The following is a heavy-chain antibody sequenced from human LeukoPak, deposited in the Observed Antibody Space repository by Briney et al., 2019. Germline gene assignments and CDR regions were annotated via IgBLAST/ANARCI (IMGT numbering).Heavy chain of an antibody. CDR1: GGSLTSPTYY. CDR2: LYSSGSA. J-gene: IGHJ4*02. D-gene: IGHD3-3*01. V-gene: IGHV4-61*01. CDR3: ARFKSGGFYYFDS. Sequence: SQTLSLTCTVSGGSLTSPTYYQWSWIRQPPGRGLELIGSLYSSGSAKFNPSLTSRVTMSLDTSQNQFSLKLSSVTAEDSAMYHCARFKSGGFYYFDSWGQGILVIVSS.